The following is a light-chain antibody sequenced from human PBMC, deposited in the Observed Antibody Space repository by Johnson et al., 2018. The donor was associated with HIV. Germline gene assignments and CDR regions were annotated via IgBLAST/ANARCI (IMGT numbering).Light chain of an antibody. J-gene: IGLJ1*01. CDR2: DND. V-gene: IGLV1-51*01. Sequence: QSVLTQPPSVSAAPGPKIHISCSGSSSNIGDDYVSWYQQPPGTAPKLLIYDNDKLPSGIPDRFSGSKSGTSATLDTTGLQTGDEGDYYCGAWDSRLKAYVVGAGTKVPVL. CDR3: GAWDSRLKAYV. CDR1: SSNIGDDY.